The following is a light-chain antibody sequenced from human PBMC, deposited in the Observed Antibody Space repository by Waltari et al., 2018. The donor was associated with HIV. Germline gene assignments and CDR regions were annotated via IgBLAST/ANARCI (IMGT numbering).Light chain of an antibody. Sequence: QLVLPQSPSASASLGASVKLTCTPSSGHSTYAIAWHPQQPEKGPRYLMKLNSDGSHSKGDGIPDRFSGSSSGAERYLTISSLQSEDEADYYCQTWGTGILVFGGGTKLTVL. CDR2: LNSDGSH. V-gene: IGLV4-69*01. CDR3: QTWGTGILV. CDR1: SGHSTYA. J-gene: IGLJ3*02.